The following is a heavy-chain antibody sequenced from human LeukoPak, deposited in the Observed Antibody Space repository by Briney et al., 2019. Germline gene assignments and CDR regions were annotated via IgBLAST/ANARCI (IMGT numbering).Heavy chain of an antibody. CDR1: GGSINSYY. V-gene: IGHV4-59*12. D-gene: IGHD5-18*01. J-gene: IGHJ4*02. CDR3: AKEGGYSYGYRIDY. Sequence: SETLSLTCTVSGGSINSYYWSWIRQPPGKGLEWIAYFHYSGTSKYNPSLKSRVTISVDKSKNQFSLKLSSVTAADTAVYYCAKEGGYSYGYRIDYWGQGTLVTVSS. CDR2: FHYSGTS.